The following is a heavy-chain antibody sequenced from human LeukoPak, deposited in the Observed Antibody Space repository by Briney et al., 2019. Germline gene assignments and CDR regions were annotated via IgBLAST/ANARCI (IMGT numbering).Heavy chain of an antibody. V-gene: IGHV3-30*01. CDR3: ARVGRRFLEWLYFDY. Sequence: QPGGSLRLSCAASGFTFSSYAMHWVRQAPGKGLEWVAVISYDGSNKYYADSVKGRFTISRDNSKNTLYLQMNSLRAEDTAVYYCARVGRRFLEWLYFDYWGQGTLVTVSS. CDR1: GFTFSSYA. J-gene: IGHJ4*02. D-gene: IGHD3-3*01. CDR2: ISYDGSNK.